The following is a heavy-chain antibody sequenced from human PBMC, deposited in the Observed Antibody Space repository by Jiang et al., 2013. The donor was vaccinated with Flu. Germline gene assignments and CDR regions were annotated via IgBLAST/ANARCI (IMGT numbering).Heavy chain of an antibody. D-gene: IGHD2-15*01. J-gene: IGHJ4*02. V-gene: IGHV4-59*01. CDR2: IYAGGDT. CDR3: ARGYSYDLSGNHGGFDY. CDR1: GATTAHYY. Sequence: SPGLVKPSETLSLTCNWSGATTAHYYWSWIRQSPGKALEWIGFIYAGGDTKYNPALKSRVTMSVDTSRDQLYLKMTSVTAADTAIYFCARGYSYDLSGNHGGFDYWGQGTRVTVSS.